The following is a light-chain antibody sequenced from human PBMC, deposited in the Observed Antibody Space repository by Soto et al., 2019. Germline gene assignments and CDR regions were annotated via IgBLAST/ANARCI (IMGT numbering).Light chain of an antibody. CDR3: SAWDGSQNGDV. Sequence: QSLLTQPPSASGTPGQRVIISCSGSSSNIGSNVVNWYQQLPGTAPRLLIYRDDQRPSGVTDRFSGSRSGTTASLAISGLQSEDEADYYCSAWDGSQNGDVFGTGTKLTVL. V-gene: IGLV1-44*01. J-gene: IGLJ1*01. CDR2: RDD. CDR1: SSNIGSNV.